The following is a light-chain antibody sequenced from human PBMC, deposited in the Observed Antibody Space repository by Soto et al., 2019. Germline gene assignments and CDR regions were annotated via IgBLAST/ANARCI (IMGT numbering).Light chain of an antibody. Sequence: EIVLTQSPGTLSLSPWERATLSCRASQNINSDYFAWYQQKPGQAPRLLMFRTSSRATGFPARFSGSGSGTDFTLTISSLQPEDFATYYCQQSYSTPITFGQGTRLEIK. J-gene: IGKJ5*01. V-gene: IGKV3-20*01. CDR3: QQSYSTPIT. CDR1: QNINSDY. CDR2: RTS.